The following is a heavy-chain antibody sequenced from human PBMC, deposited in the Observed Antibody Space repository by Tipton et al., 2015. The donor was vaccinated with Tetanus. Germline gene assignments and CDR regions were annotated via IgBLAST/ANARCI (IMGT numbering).Heavy chain of an antibody. CDR3: ARVLTVGATFDY. V-gene: IGHV3-74*01. D-gene: IGHD1-26*01. CDR2: VSGDGSIT. J-gene: IGHJ4*02. Sequence: SLRLSCAASGFTFSSYWMHWVRQAPGKGLVWVSRVSGDGSITGYVDSVRDRFTISRDNAKNTLYLQMHSLRADDTAVYYCARVLTVGATFDYWGQGTLVTVSS. CDR1: GFTFSSYW.